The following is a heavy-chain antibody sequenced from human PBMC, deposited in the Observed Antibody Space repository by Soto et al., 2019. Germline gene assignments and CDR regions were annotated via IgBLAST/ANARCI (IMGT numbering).Heavy chain of an antibody. Sequence: PSETLSLSCTVSGGSISSSSYYWGWIRQPPGKGLEWIGSIYYSGSTYYNPSLKSRVTISVDTSKNQISLKLRSVTAADTALYYCASLEWLLGYYMDVWGKGTTVTVSS. CDR2: IYYSGST. D-gene: IGHD3-3*01. V-gene: IGHV4-39*01. CDR3: ASLEWLLGYYMDV. CDR1: GGSISSSSYY. J-gene: IGHJ6*03.